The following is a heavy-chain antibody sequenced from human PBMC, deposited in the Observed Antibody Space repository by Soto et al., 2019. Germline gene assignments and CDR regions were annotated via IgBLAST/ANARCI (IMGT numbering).Heavy chain of an antibody. CDR2: TYYRSKWYN. D-gene: IGHD3-3*01. V-gene: IGHV6-1*01. J-gene: IGHJ4*02. CDR1: GDSVSSNSAA. CDR3: ARGTLPYDFGFFYS. Sequence: QTLSLTCVIFGDSVSSNSAAWNWIRQSPSRGLEWLGRTYYRSKWYNDYAKSVKSRITINLDTSKNQFSLQLNSVTPEEDTAVYYCARGTLPYDFGFFYSWGQGTLVTVSS.